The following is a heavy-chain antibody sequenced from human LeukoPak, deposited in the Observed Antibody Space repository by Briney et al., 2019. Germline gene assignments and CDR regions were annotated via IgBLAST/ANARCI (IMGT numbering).Heavy chain of an antibody. Sequence: GGSLRLSCAASGFTVSSNYMSWVRQAPGKGLEWVSVIYSGGSTYYADSVKGRFTISRDNSKNTLYLQMNSLRAEDTAVYYCAREVIAVAGREDYWGQGTLVTVSS. V-gene: IGHV3-66*01. CDR2: IYSGGST. D-gene: IGHD6-19*01. CDR3: AREVIAVAGREDY. CDR1: GFTVSSNY. J-gene: IGHJ4*02.